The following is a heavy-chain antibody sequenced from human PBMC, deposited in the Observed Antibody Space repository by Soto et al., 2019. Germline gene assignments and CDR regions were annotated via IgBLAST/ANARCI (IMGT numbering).Heavy chain of an antibody. CDR2: IYASGGT. CDR1: GGSISSYY. Sequence: PSETLSLTCTVSGGSISSYYWSWIRQPAGKGLEWIGRIYASGGTNYNPSLKSRVTMSADTSKNQLSLRLSSVTAADTAVYYCARDDNYGSGPVWGQGTTVTVSS. D-gene: IGHD3-10*01. CDR3: ARDDNYGSGPV. J-gene: IGHJ6*02. V-gene: IGHV4-4*07.